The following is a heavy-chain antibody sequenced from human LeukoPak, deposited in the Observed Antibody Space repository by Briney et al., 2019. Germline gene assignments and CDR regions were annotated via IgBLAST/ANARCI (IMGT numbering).Heavy chain of an antibody. CDR1: GYTFTSYG. J-gene: IGHJ4*02. CDR2: ISAYNGNT. Sequence: GASVKVFCKASGYTFTSYGISWVRQAPGQGLEWMGWISAYNGNTNYAQKLQGRVTMTTDTSTSTAYMELRSLRSDDTAVYYCARDEGGRGYFDWSLSSPFYYWGQGTLVTVSS. CDR3: ARDEGGRGYFDWSLSSPFYY. V-gene: IGHV1-18*01. D-gene: IGHD3-9*01.